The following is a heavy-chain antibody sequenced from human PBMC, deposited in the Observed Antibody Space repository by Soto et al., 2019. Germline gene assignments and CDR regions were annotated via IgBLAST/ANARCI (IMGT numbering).Heavy chain of an antibody. V-gene: IGHV3-66*01. Sequence: GGSLRLSCAASGFTVSSNYMSWVRQAPGKGLEWVSVIYSGGSTYYADSVKGRFTISRDNSKNTLYLQMNSLRAEDTAVYYCARDRAYGDSPDAFDIWGQGTMVTVSS. J-gene: IGHJ3*02. D-gene: IGHD4-17*01. CDR3: ARDRAYGDSPDAFDI. CDR2: IYSGGST. CDR1: GFTVSSNY.